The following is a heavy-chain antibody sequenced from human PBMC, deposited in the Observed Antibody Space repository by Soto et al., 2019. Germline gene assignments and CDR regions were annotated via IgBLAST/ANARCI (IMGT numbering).Heavy chain of an antibody. D-gene: IGHD6-6*01. J-gene: IGHJ6*02. CDR1: GGSISSSGYY. CDR2: IYYSGST. V-gene: IGHV4-31*03. Sequence: SETLSHTCTVSGGSISSSGYYWGWIRQPPGKGLEWIGYIYYSGSTYYNPSLKSRVTISVDTSKHQFSLKLSSVTAADTAVYYCARGGSSPPLWVMDVWGQGTTVPVSS. CDR3: ARGGSSPPLWVMDV.